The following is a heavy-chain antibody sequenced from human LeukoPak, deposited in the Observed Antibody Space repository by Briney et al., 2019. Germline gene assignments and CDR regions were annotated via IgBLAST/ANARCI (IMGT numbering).Heavy chain of an antibody. V-gene: IGHV3-66*01. CDR3: SRGAAAGHFDY. Sequence: GGSLRLSCAASGFTVSSNYMSWVRQAPGKGLEWVSVIYSGGSTYYADSVKGRFTISRDNSKNTLYLQMNSLRAEDTAVYYRSRGAAAGHFDYWGQGTLVTVSS. D-gene: IGHD6-13*01. CDR1: GFTVSSNY. J-gene: IGHJ4*02. CDR2: IYSGGST.